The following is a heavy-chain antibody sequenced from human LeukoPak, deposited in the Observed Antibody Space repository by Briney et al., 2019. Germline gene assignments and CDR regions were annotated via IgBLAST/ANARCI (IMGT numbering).Heavy chain of an antibody. J-gene: IGHJ4*02. V-gene: IGHV3-30-3*01. CDR1: GFTFSSYA. CDR2: ISYDGSNK. D-gene: IGHD3-22*01. CDR3: ARPDRDYYYDSSGYPPYFDY. Sequence: GGSLRLSCAASGFTFSSYAMHWVRQAPGKGLEWVAVISYDGSNKYYADSVKGRFTISRDNSKNTLYLQMNSLRAEDTAVYYCARPDRDYYYDSSGYPPYFDYWGQGTLVTVSS.